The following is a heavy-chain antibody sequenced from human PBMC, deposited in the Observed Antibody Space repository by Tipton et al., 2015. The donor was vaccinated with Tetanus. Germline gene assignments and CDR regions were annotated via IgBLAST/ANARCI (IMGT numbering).Heavy chain of an antibody. CDR1: GFIVSSSY. CDR2: IYTGGST. V-gene: IGHV3-53*01. J-gene: IGHJ4*02. Sequence: GSLRLSCGGSGFIVSSSYMHWVRQAPGKGLEWVAVIYTGGSTYYADSVRGRFTISRDNSRDTLFLQMNSLRVDDTAVYYCVSSPRFRTGRFESWGQGTHVTVSP. D-gene: IGHD3-3*01. CDR3: VSSPRFRTGRFES.